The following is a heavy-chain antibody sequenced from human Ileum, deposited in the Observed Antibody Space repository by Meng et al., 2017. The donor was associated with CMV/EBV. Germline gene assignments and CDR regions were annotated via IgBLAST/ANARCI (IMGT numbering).Heavy chain of an antibody. CDR1: GYSFTGYF. CDR3: ARHDLYCSSTSCSGEDYYYYGMDV. J-gene: IGHJ6*02. CDR2: INPNSGDT. D-gene: IGHD2-2*01. Sequence: ASVKVSCKASGYSFTGYFMHWVRQAPGQGLEWMGWINPNSGDTNYAQNFQGRVTMTRDTSISTAYMELSRLLSDDTAVYYCARHDLYCSSTSCSGEDYYYYGMDVWGQGTTVTVSS. V-gene: IGHV1-2*02.